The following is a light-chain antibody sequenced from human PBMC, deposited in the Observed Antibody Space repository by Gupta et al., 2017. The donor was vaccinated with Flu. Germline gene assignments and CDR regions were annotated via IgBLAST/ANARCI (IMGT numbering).Light chain of an antibody. CDR1: QFVSKN. CDR2: EAS. CDR3: QQHNNWPRA. V-gene: IGKV3-15*01. Sequence: IVMPQSPASLSLSPGERATLSCSASQFVSKNLAWYQQRSGQAPRLVIYEASIRATDVPPRFNGSGFWTEFTLSISSLRSEDSAIYYCQQHNNWPRAFGGGTRLEIK. J-gene: IGKJ4*01.